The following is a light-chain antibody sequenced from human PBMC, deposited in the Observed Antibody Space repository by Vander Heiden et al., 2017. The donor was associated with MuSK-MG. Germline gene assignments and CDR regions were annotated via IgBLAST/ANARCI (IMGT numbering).Light chain of an antibody. V-gene: IGLV2-14*03. CDR3: SSYTSSSTLVV. Sequence: QSALPPPASVSGSPGHSITISCTGTSSDVGGYNYVSWYQQHPGKAPKLMIYDVSNRPSGVSNRFSGSKSGNTASLTISGLQAEDEADYYCSSYTSSSTLVVFGGGTKLTVL. CDR2: DVS. CDR1: SSDVGGYNY. J-gene: IGLJ2*01.